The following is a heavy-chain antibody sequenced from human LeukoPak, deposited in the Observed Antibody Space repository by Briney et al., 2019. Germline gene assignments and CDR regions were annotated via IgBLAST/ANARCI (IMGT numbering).Heavy chain of an antibody. CDR3: ARLNLEYFYSSGPNDY. Sequence: GRSLRLSCAASGFTFSSYGMHWVRQAPGKGLEWVAVIWYDGSNKYYADSVKGRFTISRDNSKNTLYLQMNSLRAEDTAVYYCARLNLEYFYSSGPNDYWGQGTLVTVSS. V-gene: IGHV3-33*01. CDR2: IWYDGSNK. CDR1: GFTFSSYG. D-gene: IGHD3-10*01. J-gene: IGHJ4*02.